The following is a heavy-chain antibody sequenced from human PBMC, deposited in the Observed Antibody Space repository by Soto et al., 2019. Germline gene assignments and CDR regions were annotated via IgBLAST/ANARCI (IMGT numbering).Heavy chain of an antibody. J-gene: IGHJ6*02. D-gene: IGHD6-13*01. CDR1: GYSFTRYW. Sequence: GESLKISCQGSGYSFTRYWISWVRQMPGKGLEWMGIIYPGDSDTRYSPSFQGQVIISADTSISTAYLQWSTLKASETAMYYCARHCIAASGTDYYGGMDVWGQGTTVTVSS. CDR2: IYPGDSDT. V-gene: IGHV5-51*01. CDR3: ARHCIAASGTDYYGGMDV.